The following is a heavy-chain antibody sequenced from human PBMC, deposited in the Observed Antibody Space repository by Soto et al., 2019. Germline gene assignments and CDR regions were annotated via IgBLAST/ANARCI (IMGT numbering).Heavy chain of an antibody. V-gene: IGHV1-18*01. CDR3: ARDLGVDMVATCSWAVAGSNDY. CDR1: GYTFTSYG. Sequence: QVQLVQSGAEVKKPGYSVRVYCKASGYTFTSYGINWVRQAPGQGLEWMGWLSGYNGKTNYAQKLQCRVTITMTTDTSTSTTYMELSSLRCDDTAVYYCARDLGVDMVATCSWAVAGSNDYCGQGTLVTVSS. CDR2: LSGYNGKT. D-gene: IGHD5-12*01. J-gene: IGHJ4*02.